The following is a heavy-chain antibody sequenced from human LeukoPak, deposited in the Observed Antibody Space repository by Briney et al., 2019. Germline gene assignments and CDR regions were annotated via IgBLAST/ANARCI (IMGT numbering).Heavy chain of an antibody. D-gene: IGHD6-19*01. V-gene: IGHV4-34*01. CDR3: ARDLPLNGAVAGTG. CDR1: GGPFSGYR. CDR2: IDHSHSGST. J-gene: IGHJ4*02. Sequence: SETLSLPCAVYGGPFSGYRWTWIRQPPGKGLEWIGEIDHSHSGSTNDNPSLKSRVTISVDTSKNQFSLKLTSVTAADTAVYYCARDLPLNGAVAGTGWGQGTLVTVSS.